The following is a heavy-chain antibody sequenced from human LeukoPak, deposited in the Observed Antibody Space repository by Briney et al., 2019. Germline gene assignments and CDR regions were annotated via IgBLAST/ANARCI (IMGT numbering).Heavy chain of an antibody. J-gene: IGHJ4*02. Sequence: PGGSLRLSCAASGFIFSSYWMSWVRQAPGKGLEWVANIKQDGSEKYYVDSARGRFTISRDNAENSLFLQMNTLRVEDTAVYYCAGGDGFDYWGQGTLVTVSS. V-gene: IGHV3-7*04. CDR1: GFIFSSYW. CDR3: AGGDGFDY. CDR2: IKQDGSEK.